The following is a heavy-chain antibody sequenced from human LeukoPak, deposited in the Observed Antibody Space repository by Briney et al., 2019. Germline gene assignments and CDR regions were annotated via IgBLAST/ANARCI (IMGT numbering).Heavy chain of an antibody. Sequence: GGSLRLSCAASGFTFSSYEMNWVRQAPGKGLEWVSYISSRGSTIYYADSVKGRFSISRDNAKNSVYLQMNSLRGEDTALYYCARSYASGPDRYLDVWGKGTTVTVSS. J-gene: IGHJ6*04. V-gene: IGHV3-48*03. CDR1: GFTFSSYE. CDR3: ARSYASGPDRYLDV. CDR2: ISSRGSTI. D-gene: IGHD3-10*01.